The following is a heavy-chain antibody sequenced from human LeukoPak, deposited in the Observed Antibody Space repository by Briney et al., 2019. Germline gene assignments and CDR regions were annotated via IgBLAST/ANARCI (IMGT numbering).Heavy chain of an antibody. V-gene: IGHV3-13*01. CDR1: GFTFSSYD. J-gene: IGHJ6*03. CDR3: ARGASLWDQNHNYYMDV. CDR2: IGTAGDT. Sequence: GGSLRLSCAASGFTFSSYDMHWVRQATGKGLEWVSAIGTAGDTYYPGSVKGRFTISRENAKNSLYLQMNSLRAGDTAVYYCARGASLWDQNHNYYMDVWGKGTTVTISS. D-gene: IGHD1-26*01.